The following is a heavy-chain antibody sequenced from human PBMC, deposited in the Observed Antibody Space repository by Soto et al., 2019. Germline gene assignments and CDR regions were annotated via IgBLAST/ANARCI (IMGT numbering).Heavy chain of an antibody. J-gene: IGHJ4*02. D-gene: IGHD3-22*01. CDR2: IIPIFGTA. CDR1: GYTFASYA. Sequence: SVKVSCKASGYTFASYAISWVRQAPGQGLEWMGGIIPIFGTANYAQKFQGRVTITADESTSTAYMELSSLRSEDTAVYYCARPTSSGYFVYWGQGTLVTVSS. V-gene: IGHV1-69*13. CDR3: ARPTSSGYFVY.